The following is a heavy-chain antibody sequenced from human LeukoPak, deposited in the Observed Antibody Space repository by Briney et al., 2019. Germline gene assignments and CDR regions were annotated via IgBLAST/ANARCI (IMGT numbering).Heavy chain of an antibody. Sequence: GGSLRLSCAASGFTFSSYTMSWVRQAPGKGLEWVSYISSSSSTIYYADSVKGRFTISRDNAKNSLYLQMNSLRAEDTAVYYCAGSYDSGSFDYWGQGTLVTASS. CDR2: ISSSSSTI. V-gene: IGHV3-48*01. J-gene: IGHJ4*02. D-gene: IGHD3-10*01. CDR1: GFTFSSYT. CDR3: AGSYDSGSFDY.